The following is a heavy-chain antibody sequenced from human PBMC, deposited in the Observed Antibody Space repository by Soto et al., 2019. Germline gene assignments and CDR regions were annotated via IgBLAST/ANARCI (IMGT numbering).Heavy chain of an antibody. CDR1: GFTFSGYA. CDR2: IHGGGNSA. V-gene: IGHV3-23*01. J-gene: IGHJ4*02. CDR3: KKQRGRVTTSLHFDY. Sequence: EVQLLESGGDLVQPGRSLRLSCAASGFTFSGYAMSWVRQAPGKGLEWVSVIHGGGNSAYYPDSVKGRFTISRDNSKNILLLQMSSLIGEDAAVYYCKKQRGRVTTSLHFDYCGQGTLVSVSS. D-gene: IGHD4-17*01.